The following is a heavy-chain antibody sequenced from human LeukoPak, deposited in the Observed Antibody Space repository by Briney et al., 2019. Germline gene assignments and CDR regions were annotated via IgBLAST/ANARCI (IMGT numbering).Heavy chain of an antibody. Sequence: SETLSLTCTVSVGSISSYYWSWIRQPPGKGLEWIGYIYYSGSTNYNPSLKSRVTISVDTSKNQFSLKLSSVTAAATAVSYCASFALYGDYYKHWGQGTLVTVSS. D-gene: IGHD4-17*01. J-gene: IGHJ4*02. CDR1: VGSISSYY. CDR2: IYYSGST. V-gene: IGHV4-59*01. CDR3: ASFALYGDYYKH.